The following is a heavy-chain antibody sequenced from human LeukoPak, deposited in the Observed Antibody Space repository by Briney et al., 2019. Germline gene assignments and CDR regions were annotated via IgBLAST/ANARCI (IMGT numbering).Heavy chain of an antibody. CDR1: GGSISSYY. CDR3: ARDPKYSSSWYQSSQVNYFDY. CDR2: IYHSGST. Sequence: SETLSLTCTVSGGSISSYYWSWIRQPPGKGLEWIGSIYHSGSTYYNPSLKSRVTISVDTSKNQFSLKLSSVTAADTAVYYCARDPKYSSSWYQSSQVNYFDYWGQGTLVTVSS. D-gene: IGHD6-13*01. V-gene: IGHV4-38-2*02. J-gene: IGHJ4*02.